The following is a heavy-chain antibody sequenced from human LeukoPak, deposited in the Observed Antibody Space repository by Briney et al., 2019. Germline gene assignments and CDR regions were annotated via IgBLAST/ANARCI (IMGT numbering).Heavy chain of an antibody. D-gene: IGHD3-22*01. CDR1: GGSISSYY. J-gene: IGHJ3*02. Sequence: SETLSLTCTVSGGSISSYYWSWIRQPPGKGLEWIGYIYYSGSTNYNPSLKSRVTISVDTSKNQFSLKLSSVTAADTAVYYCARDLAPYDSSGYYRGAFDIWGQGTMVTVSS. CDR2: IYYSGST. CDR3: ARDLAPYDSSGYYRGAFDI. V-gene: IGHV4-59*01.